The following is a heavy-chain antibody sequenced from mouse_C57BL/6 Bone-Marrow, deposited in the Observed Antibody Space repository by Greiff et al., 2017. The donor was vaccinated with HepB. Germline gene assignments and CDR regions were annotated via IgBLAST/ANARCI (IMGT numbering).Heavy chain of an antibody. V-gene: IGHV1-63*01. Sequence: VQLQESGAELVRPGTSVKMSCKASGYTFTNYWIGWAKQRPGHGLEWIGDIYPGGGYTNYNEKFKGKATLTADKSSSTAYMQFSSLTSEDSAIYYCAREHYGSRTFDYWGQGTTLTVSS. CDR1: GYTFTNYW. CDR2: IYPGGGYT. J-gene: IGHJ2*01. D-gene: IGHD1-1*01. CDR3: AREHYGSRTFDY.